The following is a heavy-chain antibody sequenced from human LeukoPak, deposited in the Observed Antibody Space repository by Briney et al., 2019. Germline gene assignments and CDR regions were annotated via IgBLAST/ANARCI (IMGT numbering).Heavy chain of an antibody. V-gene: IGHV4-34*01. J-gene: IGHJ4*02. Sequence: SETLSLTCAVYGGSFSGYYWSWIRQPPGKGLEWIGEINHSGSTNYNPSLKSRVTISVDTSKNQFSLKLSSVTAADTAVYYCARADDYYDSSGYYGSHYFDYWGQGTLVTVSS. CDR1: GGSFSGYY. CDR2: INHSGST. CDR3: ARADDYYDSSGYYGSHYFDY. D-gene: IGHD3-22*01.